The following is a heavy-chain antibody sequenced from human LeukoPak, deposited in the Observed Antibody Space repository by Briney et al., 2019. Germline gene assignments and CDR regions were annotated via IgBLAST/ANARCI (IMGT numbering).Heavy chain of an antibody. D-gene: IGHD2-15*01. CDR2: IYYSGST. J-gene: IGHJ6*03. CDR3: ARVPKLLDYHYYYYYMDV. CDR1: GGSISSYY. Sequence: PSETLSLTCTVSGGSISSYYWSWIRQPPGKGLEWIGYIYYSGSTNYNPSLKSRVTISVDTSKNQFSLKLSSVTAADTAVYYCARVPKLLDYHYYYYYMDVWGKGTTVTVSS. V-gene: IGHV4-59*01.